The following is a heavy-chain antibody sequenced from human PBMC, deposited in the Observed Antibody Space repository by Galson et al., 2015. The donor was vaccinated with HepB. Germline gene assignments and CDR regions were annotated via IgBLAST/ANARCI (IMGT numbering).Heavy chain of an antibody. CDR1: GGTFSSYA. V-gene: IGHV1-69*13. D-gene: IGHD3-10*01. J-gene: IGHJ6*02. CDR3: AREMVRGVPDYYYYGMDV. Sequence: SVKVSCKASGGTFSSYAISWVRQAPGQGLEWMGGIIPIFGTANYAQKFQGRVTITADESTSTAYMELSSLRSEDTAVYYCAREMVRGVPDYYYYGMDVWGQGTTVTVSS. CDR2: IIPIFGTA.